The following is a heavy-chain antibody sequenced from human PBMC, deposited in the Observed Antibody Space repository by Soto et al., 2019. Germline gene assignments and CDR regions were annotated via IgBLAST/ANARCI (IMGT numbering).Heavy chain of an antibody. CDR1: GYTFTSYG. CDR2: ISAYNGNT. V-gene: IGHV1-18*01. J-gene: IGHJ4*02. D-gene: IGHD3-10*01. Sequence: QVQLVQSGAEVKKPGASVKVSCKASGYTFTSYGISWVRQAPGQGLEWMGWISAYNGNTNYAQKLQGRVTMTTDTSTSTAYMELRSLRSDDTAVYYCARAYYYGSGSYYHTALYYFDYWGQGTLVTVSS. CDR3: ARAYYYGSGSYYHTALYYFDY.